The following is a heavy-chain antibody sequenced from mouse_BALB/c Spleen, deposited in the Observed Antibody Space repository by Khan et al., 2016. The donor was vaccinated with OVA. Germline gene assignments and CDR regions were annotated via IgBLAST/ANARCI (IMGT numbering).Heavy chain of an antibody. V-gene: IGHV2-9*02. Sequence: QVQLKESGPGLVAPSQSLSITCTASGFSLTNYGVHWVRQPPREGLEWLGVICAGGSINYYSALMSRLSISKDNSNSQVSLKMNSLQTNGTAMYYCARQYYGSAWFAYWGQGTLVTVSA. J-gene: IGHJ3*01. CDR2: ICAGGSI. CDR3: ARQYYGSAWFAY. D-gene: IGHD1-1*01. CDR1: GFSLTNYG.